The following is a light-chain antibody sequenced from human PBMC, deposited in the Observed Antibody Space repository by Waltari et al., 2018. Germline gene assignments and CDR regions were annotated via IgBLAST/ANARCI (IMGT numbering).Light chain of an antibody. V-gene: IGKV1-5*03. J-gene: IGKJ1*01. CDR3: QHYYAYWA. Sequence: DIQMTQSPSTLSASVGDRVTITCRASQNITTSLAWYQQKPGKAPNLLIYKASTLENGGPSRFTGSGSGTEFTLTISSLQADDLATYYCQHYYAYWAFGQGSKVEIK. CDR2: KAS. CDR1: QNITTS.